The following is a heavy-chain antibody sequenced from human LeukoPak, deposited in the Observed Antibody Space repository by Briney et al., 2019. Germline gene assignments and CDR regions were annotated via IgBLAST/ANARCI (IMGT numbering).Heavy chain of an antibody. Sequence: EASVKVSCKASGYTFTSYDINWVRQAPGQRLEWMGWMNPNSGNTGYAQKFQGRVTMTRDTSTSTVYMELSSLRSEDTAVYYCARDSTPYGSGSYYIWGQGTLVTVSS. CDR2: MNPNSGNT. CDR3: ARDSTPYGSGSYYI. J-gene: IGHJ4*02. V-gene: IGHV1-8*01. CDR1: GYTFTSYD. D-gene: IGHD3-10*01.